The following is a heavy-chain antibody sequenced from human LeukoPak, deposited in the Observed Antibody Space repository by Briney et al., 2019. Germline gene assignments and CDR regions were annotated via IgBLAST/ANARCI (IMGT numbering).Heavy chain of an antibody. CDR2: IYYSGST. CDR3: ARCYGGSGGGFDY. D-gene: IGHD4-23*01. J-gene: IGHJ4*02. CDR1: GGSISSYY. Sequence: SETLSLTCTVSGGSISSYYWSWIRQPPGKGLEWIGYIYYSGSTNYNPSLKSRVTISVDTSKNQFSLKLSSVTAADTAVYYCARCYGGSGGGFDYWGQGILVTVSS. V-gene: IGHV4-59*01.